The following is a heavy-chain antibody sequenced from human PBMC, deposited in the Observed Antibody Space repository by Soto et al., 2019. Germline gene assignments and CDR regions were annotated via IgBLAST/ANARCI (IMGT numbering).Heavy chain of an antibody. V-gene: IGHV1-18*04. CDR2: ISPYNGNT. CDR1: GYTFTGYY. J-gene: IGHJ6*02. D-gene: IGHD6-19*01. Sequence: ASMKVSCKASGYTFTGYYMHWVRQAPGQGLEWMGWISPYNGNTNYAQKFQGRVTMTTDTSTSTAYMELRSLRSDDTAVYYCARRGGQWLDHYYGMDVWGQGTTVTVSS. CDR3: ARRGGQWLDHYYGMDV.